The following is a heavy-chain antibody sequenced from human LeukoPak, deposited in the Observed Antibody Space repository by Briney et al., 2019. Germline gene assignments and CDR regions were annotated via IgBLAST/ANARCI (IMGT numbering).Heavy chain of an antibody. Sequence: PGGSLRLSCVASGFIFSKHWMHWVRQAPGKGLVWVSRLNLDGSTTSYADSVKGRFTISRDNAKSTLYLQMNSLRVDDTGVYYCARESSGSYWGWGQGTLVTVSP. CDR3: ARESSGSYWG. CDR2: LNLDGSTT. J-gene: IGHJ4*02. V-gene: IGHV3-74*01. CDR1: GFIFSKHW. D-gene: IGHD3-10*01.